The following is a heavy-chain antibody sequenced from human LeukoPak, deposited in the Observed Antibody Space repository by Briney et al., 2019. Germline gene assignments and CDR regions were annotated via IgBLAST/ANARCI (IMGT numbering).Heavy chain of an antibody. D-gene: IGHD5-24*01. V-gene: IGHV1-46*01. CDR3: ARVRDGYNDAYDI. J-gene: IGHJ3*02. CDR2: INPSGGST. Sequence: ASVKVSCKASGYTFTNYNMHWVRQAPGQGLEWMGIINPSGGSTNYAQNFQARVTMTRDTSTSTVYMELSSLRSEDTAVYYCARVRDGYNDAYDIWGQGTMVTVPS. CDR1: GYTFTNYN.